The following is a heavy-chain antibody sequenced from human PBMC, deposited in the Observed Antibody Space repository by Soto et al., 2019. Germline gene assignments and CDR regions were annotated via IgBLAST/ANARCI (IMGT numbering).Heavy chain of an antibody. CDR3: ARAAVVVPGLYYMDV. V-gene: IGHV1-8*01. CDR2: MNPNSGNT. J-gene: IGHJ6*03. D-gene: IGHD2-2*01. Sequence: ASVKVSCKASGYIFTTNDINWVRQATGQGLEWMGWMNPNSGNTGYTQKFQGRVTMTRNTSISTAYMELSSLGSEDTAVYYCARAAVVVPGLYYMDVWGKGTTVTLSS. CDR1: GYIFTTND.